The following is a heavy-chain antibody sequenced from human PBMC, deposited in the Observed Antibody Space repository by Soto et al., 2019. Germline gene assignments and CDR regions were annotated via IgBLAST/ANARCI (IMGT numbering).Heavy chain of an antibody. CDR2: IYYSGST. V-gene: IGHV4-59*01. Sequence: SETLSLTCTVSGDSISSYYWSWIRQPPGKGLEWIGYIYYSGSTNYNPSLKSRVTISVDTSKDQFSLKLSSVTAADTAVYYCARSNGHYGDYWSQGTLVPVS. D-gene: IGHD4-17*01. CDR3: ARSNGHYGDY. J-gene: IGHJ4*02. CDR1: GDSISSYY.